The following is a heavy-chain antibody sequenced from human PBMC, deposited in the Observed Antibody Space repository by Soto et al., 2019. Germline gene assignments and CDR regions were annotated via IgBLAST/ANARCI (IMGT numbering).Heavy chain of an antibody. J-gene: IGHJ6*02. CDR1: GYTFTSYA. V-gene: IGHV1-3*01. CDR2: INAGNGNT. Sequence: QVQLVQSGAEVKKPGASVKVSCKASGYTFTSYAMHWVRQAPGQRLEWMGWINAGNGNTKYSQKFQGRVSITRDTSASTAYMELSSLRSKDTAVYYCASGLRDHYYYGMDVWGQGTTVTVSS. CDR3: ASGLRDHYYYGMDV.